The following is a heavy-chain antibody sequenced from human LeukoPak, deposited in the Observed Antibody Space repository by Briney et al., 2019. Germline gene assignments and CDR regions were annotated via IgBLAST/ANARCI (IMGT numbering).Heavy chain of an antibody. D-gene: IGHD3-22*01. CDR1: GGSLSSYY. CDR3: ARLAGGYYDSSGYYLLDY. CDR2: IYYSGST. J-gene: IGHJ4*02. V-gene: IGHV4-59*01. Sequence: SETLSLTCTVSGGSLSSYYWSWVRQPPGKGLEWVGYIYYSGSTNYNPSLKSGVTISVDTSKNQFSLKLSSVTAADTAVYYCARLAGGYYDSSGYYLLDYWGQGTLVTVSS.